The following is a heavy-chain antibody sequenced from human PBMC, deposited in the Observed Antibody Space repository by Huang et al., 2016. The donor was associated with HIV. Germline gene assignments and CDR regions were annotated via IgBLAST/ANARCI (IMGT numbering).Heavy chain of an antibody. CDR3: ARDVLRGLGYFDV. D-gene: IGHD4-17*01. CDR2: ISYDDGSTT. V-gene: IGHV3-30-3*01. CDR1: GFTFSNYP. Sequence: QVQLVESGGGVVQPGGSLRLACAASGFTFSNYPMHWVRQAPGKGLGWGGVISYDDGSTTYFADSVKGRFTISRDNSKNTVYLQMSSLRADDTAVFYCARDVLRGLGYFDVWGRGTLVTVSS. J-gene: IGHJ2*01.